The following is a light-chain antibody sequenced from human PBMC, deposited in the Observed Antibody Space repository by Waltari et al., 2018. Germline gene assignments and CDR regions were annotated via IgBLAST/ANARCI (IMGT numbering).Light chain of an antibody. Sequence: QSVLTQPPSVSAAPGQKVSISCSGSTSNIGNNYVSWYQQFPGEAPKVLIYGKEKRPTGIPDRCSGSKSGTSATLDITGLQTGDEAVYYCGTWDNTLSAVFGGGTKVTVL. CDR2: GKE. V-gene: IGLV1-51*02. CDR3: GTWDNTLSAV. J-gene: IGLJ2*01. CDR1: TSNIGNNY.